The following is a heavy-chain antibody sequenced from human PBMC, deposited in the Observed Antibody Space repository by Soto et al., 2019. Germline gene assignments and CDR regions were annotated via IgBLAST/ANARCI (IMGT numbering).Heavy chain of an antibody. J-gene: IGHJ4*02. D-gene: IGHD2-15*01. V-gene: IGHV3-23*01. CDR1: VFAFSAYA. CDR3: TKDVLYCRRGSCLVGPSYTFDH. CDR2: VSRNGRTT. Sequence: GGALRLSCAASVFAFSAYAMNWVRHTQGKGLDLLSTVSRNGRTTYHADSVKGRFTMSIDNSKDTVYLQMNSLRAEDMAVYYCTKDVLYCRRGSCLVGPSYTFDHWGQGTLVTVSS.